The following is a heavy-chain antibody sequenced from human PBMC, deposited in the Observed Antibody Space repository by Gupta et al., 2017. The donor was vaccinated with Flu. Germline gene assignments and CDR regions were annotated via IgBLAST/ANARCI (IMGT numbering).Heavy chain of an antibody. CDR3: ASCSSTSCYEGYYYYGMDV. CDR1: GFTFSSYA. V-gene: IGHV3-23*01. CDR2: ISGSGGST. Sequence: EVQLLESGGGLVQPGGSLRLSCAASGFTFSSYAMSWVRQAPGKGLEWVPAISGSGGSTYYADSVKGRFTISRDNSKNTLYLQMNSLRAEDTAVYYCASCSSTSCYEGYYYYGMDVWGQGTTGTVSS. J-gene: IGHJ6*02. D-gene: IGHD2-2*01.